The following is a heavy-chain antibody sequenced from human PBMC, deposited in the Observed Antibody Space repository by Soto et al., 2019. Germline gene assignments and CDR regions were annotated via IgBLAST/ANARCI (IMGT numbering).Heavy chain of an antibody. V-gene: IGHV2-5*02. CDR2: LYWDDDK. Sequence: QITLNESGPTLVKPTQTLTLTCTFSGFSLSITRVGVGWIRQPPGEALEWLALLYWDDDKLYSPSLKRRLTITKDTSKNQVVLTLTNMDPVDTATYYCAHSKTSGMRYYFDYWGQGTLVTVSS. CDR3: AHSKTSGMRYYFDY. J-gene: IGHJ4*02. CDR1: GFSLSITRVG.